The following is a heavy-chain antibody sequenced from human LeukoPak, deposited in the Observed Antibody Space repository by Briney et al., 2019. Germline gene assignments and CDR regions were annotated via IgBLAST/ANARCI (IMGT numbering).Heavy chain of an antibody. Sequence: SETLSLTCTVSGGSLSNHCWSWIRQPPGQGLEWIGYIYYSGSTNYNPSLRSRVTISVDTTKNQFSLKLSSVTAADTAVYYCARHNVRATIVHFDYWGQGTLVTVSS. CDR1: GGSLSNHC. V-gene: IGHV4-59*08. CDR3: ARHNVRATIVHFDY. J-gene: IGHJ4*02. CDR2: IYYSGST. D-gene: IGHD5-12*01.